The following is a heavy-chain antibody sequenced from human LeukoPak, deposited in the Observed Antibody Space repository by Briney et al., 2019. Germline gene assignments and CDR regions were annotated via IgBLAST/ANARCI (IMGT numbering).Heavy chain of an antibody. D-gene: IGHD6-13*01. J-gene: IGHJ4*02. V-gene: IGHV5-51*01. CDR1: GYSFTNYW. CDR3: ARGIEAAAATIFDY. CDR2: IYPGDSDT. Sequence: GESLKISCKGSGYSFTNYWIGWVRQMPGRGLEWMGIIYPGDSDTRYSPPFQGQVTISADKSISTAYLQWSSLKASDTAMHYCARGIEAAAATIFDYWGQGALVTVSS.